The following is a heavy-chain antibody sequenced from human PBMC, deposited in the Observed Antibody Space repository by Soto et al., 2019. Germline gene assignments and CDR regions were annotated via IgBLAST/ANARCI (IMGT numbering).Heavy chain of an antibody. Sequence: RGGSPGLSCAASGLTLSNDAMSWVGQAPGKGLEWVSTISGSGGRIYYADSVKGRFTISRDNSKNTLYLQMNSLRAEDTAVYYFFSVAGTQLYGMAVCARGTPVTVS. J-gene: IGHJ6*02. CDR3: FSVAGTQLYGMAV. CDR2: ISGSGGRI. D-gene: IGHD6-19*01. V-gene: IGHV3-23*01. CDR1: GLTLSNDA.